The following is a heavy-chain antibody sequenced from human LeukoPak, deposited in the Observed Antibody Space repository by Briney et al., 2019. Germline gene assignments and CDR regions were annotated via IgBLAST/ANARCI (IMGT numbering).Heavy chain of an antibody. CDR2: IYHSGST. V-gene: IGHV4-38-2*02. J-gene: IGHJ6*03. CDR1: GYSISRGYS. CDR3: ARLRYSSGWYPYYYYMDV. Sequence: SETLSLTCTVSGYSISRGYSWGWIRQPPGKGLEWIGNIYHSGSTNYSPSLKSRVTISVDTSKNQFSLKLSSVTAADTAVYYCARLRYSSGWYPYYYYMDVWGKGTTVTVSS. D-gene: IGHD6-19*01.